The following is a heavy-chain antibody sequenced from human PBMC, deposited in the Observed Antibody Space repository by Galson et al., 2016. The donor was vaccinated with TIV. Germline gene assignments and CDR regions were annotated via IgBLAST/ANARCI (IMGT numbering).Heavy chain of an antibody. CDR2: ISSYNGNT. J-gene: IGHJ4*02. V-gene: IGHV1-18*01. CDR3: ARDTDYYDSSGGIDY. CDR1: GYTFTSYG. Sequence: SVKVSCKASGYTFTSYGISWVRQAPGQGLEWMGRISSYNGNTNYAQKLRGRVTMTTDTSTSTAYMELRRLRSDDTAVYYCARDTDYYDSSGGIDYWGQGTLSPSPQ. D-gene: IGHD3-22*01.